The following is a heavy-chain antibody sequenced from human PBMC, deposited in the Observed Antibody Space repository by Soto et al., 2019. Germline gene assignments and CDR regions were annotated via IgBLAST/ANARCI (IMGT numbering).Heavy chain of an antibody. CDR3: AKSRNLPVRVATIYYFDY. V-gene: IGHV3-23*01. CDR1: GFTFSSYA. J-gene: IGHJ4*02. D-gene: IGHD5-12*01. Sequence: GGSLRLSCAASGFTFSSYAMSWVRQAPGKGLEWVSAISGSGGSTYYADSVKGRFTISRDNSKNTLYLQMNSLRAEDTAVYYCAKSRNLPVRVATIYYFDYWGQGTLVTVSS. CDR2: ISGSGGST.